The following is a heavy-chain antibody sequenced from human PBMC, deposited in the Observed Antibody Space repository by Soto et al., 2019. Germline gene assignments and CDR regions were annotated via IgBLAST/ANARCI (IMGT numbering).Heavy chain of an antibody. CDR2: ISFDGSNK. Sequence: QVQLVESGGGVVQPGRSLRLSCAASGFTFSSFGMHWVRQAPGKGLEWVAVISFDGSNKYHADSVKGRFTISRDNSKNTLSLQMNSLKAEDTAVYYCAKDTSKYSNNWPAYYGLDVWGQGTTVTVSS. D-gene: IGHD1-1*01. J-gene: IGHJ6*02. V-gene: IGHV3-30*18. CDR1: GFTFSSFG. CDR3: AKDTSKYSNNWPAYYGLDV.